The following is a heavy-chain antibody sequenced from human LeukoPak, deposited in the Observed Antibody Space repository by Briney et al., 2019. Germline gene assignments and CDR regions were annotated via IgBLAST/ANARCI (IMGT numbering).Heavy chain of an antibody. CDR1: GGTFSSYA. Sequence: SVKVSCKASGGTFSSYAISWVRQAPGQGLEWMGGIIPIFGTANYAQKFQGRITITADESTSTAYMELSSLRSEDTAVYYCARVTAVAGTGWFDPWGQGTLVTVSS. D-gene: IGHD6-19*01. V-gene: IGHV1-69*13. CDR2: IIPIFGTA. CDR3: ARVTAVAGTGWFDP. J-gene: IGHJ5*02.